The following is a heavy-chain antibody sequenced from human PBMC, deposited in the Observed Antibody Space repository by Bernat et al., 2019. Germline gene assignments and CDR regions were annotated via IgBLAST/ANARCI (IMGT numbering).Heavy chain of an antibody. V-gene: IGHV1-2*04. D-gene: IGHD6-6*01. CDR2: INPNSGGT. CDR1: GYTFTGYY. J-gene: IGHJ6*02. CDR3: ARRDGRGSSDYGMDV. Sequence: QVQLVQSGAEVKKPGASVKVSCKASGYTFTGYYMHWVRQAPGQGLEWMGWINPNSGGTNYAQKFQGWVTMTRDTSISTAYMELSRRRSDDTAVYYCARRDGRGSSDYGMDVWGQGTTVTVSS.